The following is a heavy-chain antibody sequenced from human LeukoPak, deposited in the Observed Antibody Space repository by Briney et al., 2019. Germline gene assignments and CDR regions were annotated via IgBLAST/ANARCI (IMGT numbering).Heavy chain of an antibody. Sequence: PGGSLRLSCAASGFTYSSYGMHWVRQAPGKGLEWVAFIRYDGSNKYYADSVKGRFTISRDNSKNTLYLQMNSLRAEDTAVYYCAKDPGYCSSTSCYDFYMDVWGKGTTVTISS. CDR3: AKDPGYCSSTSCYDFYMDV. J-gene: IGHJ6*03. CDR2: IRYDGSNK. V-gene: IGHV3-30*02. D-gene: IGHD2-2*01. CDR1: GFTYSSYG.